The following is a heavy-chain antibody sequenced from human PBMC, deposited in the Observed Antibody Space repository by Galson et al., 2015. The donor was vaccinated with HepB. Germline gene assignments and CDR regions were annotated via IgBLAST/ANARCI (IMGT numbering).Heavy chain of an antibody. CDR3: ARVSFFYESGGQLDH. V-gene: IGHV3-48*01. D-gene: IGHD3-22*01. CDR2: TTSTSTTI. Sequence: SLRLSCAASGFGFSSYSMNWVRQAPGKGLEWVSYTTSTSTTIYYTDSVKGRFTISRDNAKNSLYLQMNSLRAEDTAVYYCARVSFFYESGGQLDHWGRGTLVTVSS. CDR1: GFGFSSYS. J-gene: IGHJ4*02.